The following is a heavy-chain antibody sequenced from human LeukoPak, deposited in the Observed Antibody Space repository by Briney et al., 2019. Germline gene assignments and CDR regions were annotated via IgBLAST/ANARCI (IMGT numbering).Heavy chain of an antibody. Sequence: PSETLSLTCTVSGGSISSYYWSWIRQPPGKGLEWIGYIYYSGSTNYNPSLKSRVTISVDTSKNQFSLKLSSVTAADTAVYYCARARAINYDILTGYYYYYYMDVWGKGTTVTISS. CDR1: GGSISSYY. J-gene: IGHJ6*03. V-gene: IGHV4-59*08. CDR2: IYYSGST. D-gene: IGHD3-9*01. CDR3: ARARAINYDILTGYYYYYYMDV.